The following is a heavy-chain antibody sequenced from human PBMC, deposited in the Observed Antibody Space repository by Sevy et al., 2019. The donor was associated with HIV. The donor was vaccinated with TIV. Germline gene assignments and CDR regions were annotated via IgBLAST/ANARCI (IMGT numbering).Heavy chain of an antibody. J-gene: IGHJ4*02. CDR1: GYSISSGYY. CDR3: ASQRRFQTYYDFWSGYNTPPAFPYFDY. CDR2: IYHSGST. Sequence: SDTLSLTCAVSGYSISSGYYWGWIRQPPGKGLEWIGSIYHSGSTYYNPSLKSRVTISVDTSKNQFSLKLSSVTAADTAVYYCASQRRFQTYYDFWSGYNTPPAFPYFDYWGQGTLVTVSS. D-gene: IGHD3-3*01. V-gene: IGHV4-38-2*01.